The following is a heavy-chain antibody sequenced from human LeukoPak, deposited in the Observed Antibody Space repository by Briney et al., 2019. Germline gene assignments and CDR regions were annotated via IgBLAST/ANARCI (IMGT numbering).Heavy chain of an antibody. V-gene: IGHV4-59*08. CDR1: GGSISSHY. Sequence: PSETLSLTCTVSGGSISSHYWSWIRQPPGKGLEWIGYIYNSGSTNYNPSLKSRVTISLDTSKNQFSLHLTSVTAADTAVYFCARDDYGVFAAFDVWGQGTVVTVSS. D-gene: IGHD3-16*01. J-gene: IGHJ3*01. CDR3: ARDDYGVFAAFDV. CDR2: IYNSGST.